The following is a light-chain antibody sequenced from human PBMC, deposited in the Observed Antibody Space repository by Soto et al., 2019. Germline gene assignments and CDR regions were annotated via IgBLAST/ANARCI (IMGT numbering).Light chain of an antibody. J-gene: IGKJ1*01. V-gene: IGKV3-20*01. Sequence: EIVLTQSPGTLSLSPGERATLSCRASQSVSSSYLAWYQQKPGQAPRLLIYGASSRATGIPDRFSGSGSGTDFTLTISRLEPEDFAVYFCLQYGSSPPTFGQGTKVDIK. CDR2: GAS. CDR1: QSVSSSY. CDR3: LQYGSSPPT.